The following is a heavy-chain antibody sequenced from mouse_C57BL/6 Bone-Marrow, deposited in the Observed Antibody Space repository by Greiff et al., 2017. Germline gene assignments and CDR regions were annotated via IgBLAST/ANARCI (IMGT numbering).Heavy chain of an antibody. V-gene: IGHV5-17*01. D-gene: IGHD3-3*01. Sequence: EVKLMESGGGLVKPGGSLKLSCAASGFTFSDYGMHWVRQAPEKGLEWVAYISSGSSTIYYADTVKGRFIISRANAKNTLFLQMTSLRSEDTAMYYCARYLGDYWGQGTTLTVSS. J-gene: IGHJ2*01. CDR1: GFTFSDYG. CDR3: ARYLGDY. CDR2: ISSGSSTI.